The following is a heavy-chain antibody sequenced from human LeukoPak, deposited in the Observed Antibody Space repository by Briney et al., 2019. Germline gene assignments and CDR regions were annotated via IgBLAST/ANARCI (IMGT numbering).Heavy chain of an antibody. CDR2: ISGSGGST. D-gene: IGHD1-26*01. CDR1: GFTFSSYA. V-gene: IGHV3-23*01. J-gene: IGHJ4*02. CDR3: ANQGVYGSYGQVY. Sequence: GGSLRLSCAASGFTFSSYAMSWVRQAPGKGLEWVSAISGSGGSTYYADSVKGRFTISRDNSKNTLYLQMNSLRAEDTAVYYCANQGVYGSYGQVYWGQGTLVTVSS.